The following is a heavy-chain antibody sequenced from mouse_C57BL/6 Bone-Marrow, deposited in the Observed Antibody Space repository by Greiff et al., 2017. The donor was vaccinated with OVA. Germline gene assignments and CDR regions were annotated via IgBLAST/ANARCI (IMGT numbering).Heavy chain of an antibody. V-gene: IGHV1-55*01. CDR1: GYTFTSYW. J-gene: IGHJ3*01. CDR3: AIYYGNYVRFAY. Sequence: QVQLQQSGAELVKPGASVKMSCKASGYTFTSYWITWVKQRPGQGLEWIGDIYPGSGSTNYNEKFKSKATLTVDTSSSTAYMQLSSLTSEDSAVYYCAIYYGNYVRFAYWGQGTLVTVSA. D-gene: IGHD2-1*01. CDR2: IYPGSGST.